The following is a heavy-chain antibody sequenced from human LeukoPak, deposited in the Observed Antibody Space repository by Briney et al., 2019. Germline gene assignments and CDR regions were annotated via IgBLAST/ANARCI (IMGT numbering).Heavy chain of an antibody. CDR3: ARVGGVHNY. CDR1: GYTFTSYG. V-gene: IGHV1-2*02. CDR2: INPNSGGT. Sequence: ASVKVSCKASGYTFTSYGISWVRQAPGQGLEWMGWINPNSGGTNYAQKFQGRVTMTRDTSISTAYMELSRLRSDDTAVYYCARVGGVHNYWGQGTLITVSS. J-gene: IGHJ4*02. D-gene: IGHD3-16*01.